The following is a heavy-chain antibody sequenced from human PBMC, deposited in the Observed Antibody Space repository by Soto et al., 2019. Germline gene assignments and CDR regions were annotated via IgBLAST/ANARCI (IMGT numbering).Heavy chain of an antibody. V-gene: IGHV4-59*02. D-gene: IGHD1-7*01. J-gene: IGHJ4*02. CDR2: IYHSGTT. Sequence: PSLTCKVSGASVSSYYWGWIRQPPGKGLEWIGQIYHSGTTNYNPSLMSRVTISVDTSKDHFSLTLSSVTAADTAVYYCARSRELPPIRPVYIDFWGQGIQVTVSS. CDR1: GASVSSYY. CDR3: ARSRELPPIRPVYIDF.